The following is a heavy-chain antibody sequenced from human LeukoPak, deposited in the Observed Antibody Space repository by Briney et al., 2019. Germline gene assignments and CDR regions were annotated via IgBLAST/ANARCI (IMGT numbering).Heavy chain of an antibody. CDR2: ISYDGSNK. Sequence: GGSLRPSCAASGFTFSSYGMHWVRQAPGKGLEWVAVISYDGSNKYYADSVKGRFTISRDNSKNTLYLQMNSLRAEDTAVYYCARGGGYSYGYGAFDIWGQGTMVTVSS. CDR1: GFTFSSYG. J-gene: IGHJ3*02. V-gene: IGHV3-30*03. D-gene: IGHD5-18*01. CDR3: ARGGGYSYGYGAFDI.